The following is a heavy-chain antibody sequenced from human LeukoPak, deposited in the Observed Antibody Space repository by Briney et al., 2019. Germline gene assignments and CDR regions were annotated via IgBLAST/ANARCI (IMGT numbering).Heavy chain of an antibody. D-gene: IGHD3-9*01. CDR1: GFTFSSYA. CDR2: IYSGGTT. V-gene: IGHV3-23*03. Sequence: HPGGSLRLSCAASGFTFSSYAMSWVRQAPGKGLEWVSIIYSGGTTYYADSVKGRFTISRDNSKNTLFLQMNSLRAEDTAVYYCARGHWFAHLDYWGQGTLVTVSS. J-gene: IGHJ4*02. CDR3: ARGHWFAHLDY.